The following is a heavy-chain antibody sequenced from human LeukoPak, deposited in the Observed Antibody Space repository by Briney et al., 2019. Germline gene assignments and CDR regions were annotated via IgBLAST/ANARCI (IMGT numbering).Heavy chain of an antibody. Sequence: SGGSLRLSCAASGFTFSSYAMNWVRQAPGKGLEWVSSISSSSSYIYYADSVKGRFTTSRDNAKNSLYLQMNSLRAEDTAVYYCARADGFIVGSFDYWGQGTLVTVSS. CDR3: ARADGFIVGSFDY. CDR2: ISSSSSYI. J-gene: IGHJ4*02. CDR1: GFTFSSYA. V-gene: IGHV3-21*01. D-gene: IGHD1-26*01.